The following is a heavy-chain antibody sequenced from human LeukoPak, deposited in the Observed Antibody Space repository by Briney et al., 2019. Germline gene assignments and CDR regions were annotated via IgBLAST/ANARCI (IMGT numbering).Heavy chain of an antibody. V-gene: IGHV3-23*01. Sequence: GGTLRLSCAAYGFTFSSYGMSWVRQAPGKGLEWVSAISGSGGSTYYAGSVKGRYTISRDNSKNTLYLQMNSLRAEDTAVYYCAKDPYYYGSGSYLGYYYYYMDVWGKGTTVTISS. CDR2: ISGSGGST. D-gene: IGHD3-10*01. CDR1: GFTFSSYG. J-gene: IGHJ6*03. CDR3: AKDPYYYGSGSYLGYYYYYMDV.